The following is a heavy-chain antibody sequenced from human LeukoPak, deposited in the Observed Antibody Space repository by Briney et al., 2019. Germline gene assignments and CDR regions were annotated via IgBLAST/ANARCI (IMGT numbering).Heavy chain of an antibody. CDR1: GYTFTSYD. D-gene: IGHD6-19*01. Sequence: ASVKVSCKASGYTFTSYDINWVRQAPGQGLEWMGWISAYNGNTNYAQKLQGRVTMTTDTSTSTAYMELRSLRSDDTAVYYCARVRSSGWYTDYWGQGTLVTVSS. V-gene: IGHV1-18*01. CDR2: ISAYNGNT. CDR3: ARVRSSGWYTDY. J-gene: IGHJ4*02.